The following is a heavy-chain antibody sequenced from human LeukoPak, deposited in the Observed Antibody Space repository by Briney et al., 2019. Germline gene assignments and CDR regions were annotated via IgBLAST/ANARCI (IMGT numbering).Heavy chain of an antibody. CDR3: AKLPLRYFDWSRVYFDY. CDR1: GFTFSSYA. Sequence: PGGSLRLSCAASGFTFSSYAMSWVRQAPGKGLEWVSAISGSGGSTYYADSAKGRFTISRDNSKNTLYLQMNSLRAEDTAVYYCAKLPLRYFDWSRVYFDYWGQGTLVTVSS. V-gene: IGHV3-23*01. D-gene: IGHD3-9*01. J-gene: IGHJ4*02. CDR2: ISGSGGST.